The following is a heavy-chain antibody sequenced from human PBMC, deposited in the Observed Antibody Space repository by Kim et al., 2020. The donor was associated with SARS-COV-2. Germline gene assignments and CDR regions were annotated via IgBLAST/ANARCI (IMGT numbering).Heavy chain of an antibody. CDR2: ISGSGGST. D-gene: IGHD1-26*01. J-gene: IGHJ4*02. CDR3: AKDRYSGSYRASHFDY. Sequence: GGSLRLSCAASGFTFSSYAMSWVRQAPGKGLEWVSAISGSGGSTYYADSVKGRFTISRDNSKNTLYLQMNSLRAEDTAVYYCAKDRYSGSYRASHFDYWGQGTLVTVSS. CDR1: GFTFSSYA. V-gene: IGHV3-23*01.